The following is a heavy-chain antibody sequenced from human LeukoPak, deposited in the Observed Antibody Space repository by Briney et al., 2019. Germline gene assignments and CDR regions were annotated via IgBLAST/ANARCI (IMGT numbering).Heavy chain of an antibody. CDR2: INADGRSI. J-gene: IGHJ3*02. CDR3: ARDYYDPWTGSRDAYDI. D-gene: IGHD3-3*01. CDR1: GFTPSSYW. Sequence: GGSLRLSCAASGFTPSSYWMHWVRQAPGKGLVWVSRINADGRSIRYGDSVKGRFTISRDIAKNTLYLQMNSLRAEESAVYYCARDYYDPWTGSRDAYDIWGQGTMGTVSS. V-gene: IGHV3-74*01.